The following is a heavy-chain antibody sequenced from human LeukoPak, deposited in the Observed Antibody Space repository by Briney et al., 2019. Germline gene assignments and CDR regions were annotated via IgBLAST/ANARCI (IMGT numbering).Heavy chain of an antibody. CDR2: IYHSGST. J-gene: IGHJ5*02. Sequence: PSETLSLTCSVSGGSISSGDNYWAWIRQPPGKGLEWIGEIYHSGSTNYNPSLKSRVTISVDKSKNQFSLKLSSVTAADTAVYYCARDTLRPPWFDPWGQGTLVTVSS. V-gene: IGHV4-39*07. CDR3: ARDTLRPPWFDP. D-gene: IGHD5-12*01. CDR1: GGSISSGDNY.